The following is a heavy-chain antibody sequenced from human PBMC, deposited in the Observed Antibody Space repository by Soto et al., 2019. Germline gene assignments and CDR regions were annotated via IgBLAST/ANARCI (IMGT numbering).Heavy chain of an antibody. CDR1: GGTFSSYT. J-gene: IGHJ6*02. CDR2: IIPILGIA. V-gene: IGHV1-69*02. CDR3: ARIPHYGSGSPDYYYGMDV. D-gene: IGHD3-10*01. Sequence: SVKVSCKASGGTFSSYTISWVRQAPGQGLEWMGRIIPILGIANYAQKFQGRVTITADKSTSTAYMELSSLRSEDTAVYYCARIPHYGSGSPDYYYGMDVWGQGTTVTVSS.